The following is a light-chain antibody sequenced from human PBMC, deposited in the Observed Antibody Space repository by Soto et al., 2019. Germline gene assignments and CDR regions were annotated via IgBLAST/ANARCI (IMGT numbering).Light chain of an antibody. CDR2: DVS. CDR1: SSDVGAYNY. V-gene: IGLV2-14*01. J-gene: IGLJ1*01. CDR3: NSYTNSDAYV. Sequence: QSVLTQPASVSGSPGQSITISCTGTSSDVGAYNYVSWYQQHPGKAPKLMIYDVSNRPSGVSNRFSGSKSGNTASLTISGLQAEDEADHYCNSYTNSDAYVFGAGTKVTVL.